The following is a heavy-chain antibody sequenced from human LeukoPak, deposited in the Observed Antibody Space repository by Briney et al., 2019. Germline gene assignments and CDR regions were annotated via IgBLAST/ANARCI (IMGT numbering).Heavy chain of an antibody. CDR3: ARDNSVGDVAWWFDP. V-gene: IGHV1-46*01. J-gene: IGHJ5*02. Sequence: ASVKVSCKASGYSFTSHYMHWVRQPPGQGLEWLGLINPSGSSTPYAQKFQGRVTMTRDMSTITDYMELSSLRSEDTAVYYCARDNSVGDVAWWFDPWGQGTLVTVSS. D-gene: IGHD1-26*01. CDR2: INPSGSST. CDR1: GYSFTSHY.